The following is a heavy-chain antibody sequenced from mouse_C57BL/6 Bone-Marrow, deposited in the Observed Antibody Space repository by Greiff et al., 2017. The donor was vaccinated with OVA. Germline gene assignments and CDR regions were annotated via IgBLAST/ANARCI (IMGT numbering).Heavy chain of an antibody. CDR1: GFSLTSYG. CDR2: IWSGGST. CDR3: ARKYDYDGFAY. Sequence: VKLQESGPGLVQPSQSLSITCTVSGFSLTSYGVHWVRQSPGKGLEWLGVIWSGGSTDYNAAFISRLSISKDNSKSQVFFKMNSLQADDTAIYYCARKYDYDGFAYWGQGTLVTVSA. V-gene: IGHV2-2*01. D-gene: IGHD2-4*01. J-gene: IGHJ3*01.